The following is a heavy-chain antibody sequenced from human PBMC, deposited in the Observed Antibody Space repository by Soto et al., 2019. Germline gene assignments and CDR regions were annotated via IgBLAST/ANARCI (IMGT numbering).Heavy chain of an antibody. V-gene: IGHV3-23*01. D-gene: IGHD2-15*01. CDR3: ARGYTGYCSGGTCYWFDP. CDR2: ISGSGGST. J-gene: IGHJ5*02. CDR1: GFTFSSYA. Sequence: GGSLRLSCAASGFTFSSYAMSWVRQAPGKGLEWVSAISGSGGSTYYADSVKGRFTISRDNAKNTLYLQMSSLRAEDTAVYYCARGYTGYCSGGTCYWFDPWGQGTLVTVSS.